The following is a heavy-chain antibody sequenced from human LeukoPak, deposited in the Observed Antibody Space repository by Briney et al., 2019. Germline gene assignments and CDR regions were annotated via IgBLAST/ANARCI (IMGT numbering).Heavy chain of an antibody. CDR3: ARDIPEPYYDFWRGYFGTYYYMDV. CDR2: ISSRRSTI. CDR1: GFTFSSYS. Sequence: GGSLRLSCAASGFTFSSYSMNWVRQAPGKGLEWGSYISSRRSTIYYADSVKGRFTISRDNAKNSLYLQMNSLRAEDTAVYYCARDIPEPYYDFWRGYFGTYYYMDVWGKGTTVTVSS. J-gene: IGHJ6*03. V-gene: IGHV3-48*04. D-gene: IGHD3-3*01.